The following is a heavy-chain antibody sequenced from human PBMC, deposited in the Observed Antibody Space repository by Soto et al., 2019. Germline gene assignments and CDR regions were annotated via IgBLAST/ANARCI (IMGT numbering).Heavy chain of an antibody. CDR3: ALEERYVANFDY. J-gene: IGHJ4*02. D-gene: IGHD1-1*01. CDR2: INSDASDT. CDR1: GFTFSKHW. Sequence: VQLVESGGGLVQPGGSLRLSCAASGFTFSKHWMHWVRQAPGKGLVWVARINSDASDTASADSVKGRFTISRDNAKDTLYLHMNSLRIEDTAVYCCALEERYVANFDYWGQGTRVTVSS. V-gene: IGHV3-74*01.